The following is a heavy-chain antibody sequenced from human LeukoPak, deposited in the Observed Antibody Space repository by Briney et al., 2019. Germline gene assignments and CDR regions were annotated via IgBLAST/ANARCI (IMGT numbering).Heavy chain of an antibody. CDR1: GGFVSRHY. J-gene: IGHJ4*02. CDR2: INHSGST. Sequence: SETLSLTCTVSGGFVSRHYWSWIRQPPGKGLEWIGEINHSGSTNYNPSLKSRVTISVDTSKNQFSLKLSSVTAADTAVYYCARADYGACFDYWGQGTLVTVSS. D-gene: IGHD4-17*01. V-gene: IGHV4-34*01. CDR3: ARADYGACFDY.